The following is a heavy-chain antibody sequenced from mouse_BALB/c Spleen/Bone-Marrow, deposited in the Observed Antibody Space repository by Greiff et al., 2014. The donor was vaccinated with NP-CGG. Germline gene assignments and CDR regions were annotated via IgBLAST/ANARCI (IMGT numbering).Heavy chain of an antibody. CDR1: GFNIKDTY. J-gene: IGHJ1*01. CDR2: IDPANGDT. D-gene: IGHD1-1*01. CDR3: TRPSFYYGSSYWYFDV. V-gene: IGHV14-3*02. Sequence: VQLQQPGSELAKPGASVKLSCAASGFNIKDTYMHWVKRRPEQGLEWIGRIDPANGDTKYDPKFQGKATITADTSSNTAYLQLSSLTSEDTAVYYCTRPSFYYGSSYWYFDVWGAGTTVTVSS.